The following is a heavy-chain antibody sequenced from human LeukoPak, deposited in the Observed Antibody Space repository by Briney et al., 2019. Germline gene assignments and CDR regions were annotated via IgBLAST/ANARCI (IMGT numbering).Heavy chain of an antibody. J-gene: IGHJ5*02. D-gene: IGHD2-2*01. CDR1: GYTFTSYG. CDR3: ARDLEGLGCSSTSCYGGNWFDP. CDR2: ISAYNGNT. V-gene: IGHV1-18*01. Sequence: EASVKVSCKASGYTFTSYGISWVRQAPGQGLEWMGWISAYNGNTNYAQKLQGRVTTTTDTSTSTAYMELRSLRSDDTAVYYCARDLEGLGCSSTSCYGGNWFDPWGQGTLVTVSS.